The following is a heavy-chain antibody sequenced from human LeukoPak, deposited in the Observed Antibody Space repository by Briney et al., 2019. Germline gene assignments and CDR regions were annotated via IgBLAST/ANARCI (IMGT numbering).Heavy chain of an antibody. J-gene: IGHJ4*02. D-gene: IGHD4-17*01. CDR2: INPSGGGT. V-gene: IGHV1-46*01. CDR1: GYTFTSYF. Sequence: ASVKVSCKASGYTFTSYFMHWVRQAPGQGLDWMGIINPSGGGTSYAQKFQGRVTMTRDTSTSTVYMELSSLRSEDTAVYYCARDSADYGDYDYWGQGTLVTVSS. CDR3: ARDSADYGDYDY.